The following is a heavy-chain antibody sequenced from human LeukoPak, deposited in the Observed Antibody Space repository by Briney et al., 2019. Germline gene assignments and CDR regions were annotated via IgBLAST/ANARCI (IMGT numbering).Heavy chain of an antibody. V-gene: IGHV1-2*02. Sequence: ASVKVSCKASGYTFTGYCMHWARQAPGQGLEWMGWINPNSGGTNYAQKFQGRVTITRDTSANTAYMELSSLRSEDTAVYYCARVLNDFWRGYYLDYWGQGTLVTVSS. CDR1: GYTFTGYC. CDR2: INPNSGGT. D-gene: IGHD3-3*01. J-gene: IGHJ4*02. CDR3: ARVLNDFWRGYYLDY.